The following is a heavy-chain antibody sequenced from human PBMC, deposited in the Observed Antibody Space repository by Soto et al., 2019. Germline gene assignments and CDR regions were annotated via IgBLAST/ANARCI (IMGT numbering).Heavy chain of an antibody. Sequence: SSTLSLTCTVSVGSMIAYYWNWIRQPPGKGLQWIGYTYYSGSTTYNPSLKSRVTISVDSSKNQFSLKLDSVTPADTAVYYCARVRGTAGKRYFDYWGPGTLVTVSS. J-gene: IGHJ4*02. CDR3: ARVRGTAGKRYFDY. CDR2: TYYSGST. D-gene: IGHD6-13*01. CDR1: VGSMIAYY. V-gene: IGHV4-59*01.